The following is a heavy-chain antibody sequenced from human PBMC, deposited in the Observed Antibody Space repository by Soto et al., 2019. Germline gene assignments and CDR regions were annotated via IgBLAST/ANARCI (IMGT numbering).Heavy chain of an antibody. CDR2: IYSGGYT. J-gene: IGHJ4*02. V-gene: IGHV3-66*01. CDR3: AREAIIVIAAPEYYFDY. Sequence: EVQLVESGGDLVQGGGSLRLPCAASGFDVGNTDMSWVRQAPGKGLEGVSVIYSGGYTNYADSVKGRFIVSRDSPKNTLYLQMDSLRAEDTAVYYCAREAIIVIAAPEYYFDYWGQGTLVTVSS. CDR1: GFDVGNTD. D-gene: IGHD3-22*01.